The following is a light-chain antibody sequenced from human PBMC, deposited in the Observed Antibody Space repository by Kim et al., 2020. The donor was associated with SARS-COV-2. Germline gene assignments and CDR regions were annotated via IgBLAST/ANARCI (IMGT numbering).Light chain of an antibody. J-gene: IGLJ2*01. Sequence: QSALTQPASVSGSPGQSITISCTGTSSDIGTYIFVSWYQQQPGKAPKLIIYDVNYRPSGVSNRFSGSKSGNRTSLTISGLQAEDEAVYYCTSYTTTRTLVFGGGTQLTVL. V-gene: IGLV2-14*03. CDR2: DVN. CDR3: TSYTTTRTLV. CDR1: SSDIGTYIF.